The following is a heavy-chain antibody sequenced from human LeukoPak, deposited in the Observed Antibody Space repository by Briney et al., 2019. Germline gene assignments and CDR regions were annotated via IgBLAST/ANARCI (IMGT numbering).Heavy chain of an antibody. CDR1: GFTFSDYY. Sequence: GGSLRLSCAASGFTFSDYYMSWIRQAPGKGLEWISYISTRGTTIYYADSVKGRFTISRDNAKNSLFLQMNSLTTEDTAVYYCATVQFLEWLPDWGQGTLVAVS. V-gene: IGHV3-11*04. CDR3: ATVQFLEWLPD. D-gene: IGHD3-3*01. CDR2: ISTRGTTI. J-gene: IGHJ4*02.